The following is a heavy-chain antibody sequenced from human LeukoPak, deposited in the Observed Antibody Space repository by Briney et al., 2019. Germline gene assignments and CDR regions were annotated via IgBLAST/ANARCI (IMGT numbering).Heavy chain of an antibody. CDR3: ARVIQRPGDYPEDY. J-gene: IGHJ4*02. V-gene: IGHV3-21*01. CDR2: ISSSSSYI. D-gene: IGHD4-17*01. CDR1: GFTFSSYS. Sequence: GGSLRLSCAASGFTFSSYSMNWVRQAPGKGLEWVSSISSSSSYIYYADSVKGRFTISRDNAKNSLYLQMNSLRAEDTAVYYCARVIQRPGDYPEDYWGQGTLVTVSS.